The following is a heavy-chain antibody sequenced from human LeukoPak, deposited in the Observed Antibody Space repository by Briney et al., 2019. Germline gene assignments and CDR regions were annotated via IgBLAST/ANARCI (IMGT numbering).Heavy chain of an antibody. CDR1: GFTFSSYS. CDR3: ARDRTDCGGDCYLAPLDH. J-gene: IGHJ4*02. CDR2: ISSSSSYI. V-gene: IGHV3-21*01. D-gene: IGHD2-21*02. Sequence: GGSLRLSCAASGFTFSSYSMNWVRQAPGKGLEWVSSISSSSSYIYYADSVKGRFTISRDNAKNSLYLQMNSLRAEDTAVYYCARDRTDCGGDCYLAPLDHWGQGTLVTVSS.